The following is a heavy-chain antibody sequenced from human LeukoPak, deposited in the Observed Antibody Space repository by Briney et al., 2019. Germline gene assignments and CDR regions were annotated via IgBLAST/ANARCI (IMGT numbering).Heavy chain of an antibody. Sequence: PGRSLRLSCAASGFTFSSYGMHWVRQAPGKGLEWVADISYDGSNKYYADSVKGRFTISRDNSKNTLYLQMNSLRAEDTAVYYCAKVYGSGPPVYYYYYGMDVWGQGTTVTVSS. CDR1: GFTFSSYG. CDR2: ISYDGSNK. D-gene: IGHD3-10*01. J-gene: IGHJ6*02. V-gene: IGHV3-30*18. CDR3: AKVYGSGPPVYYYYYGMDV.